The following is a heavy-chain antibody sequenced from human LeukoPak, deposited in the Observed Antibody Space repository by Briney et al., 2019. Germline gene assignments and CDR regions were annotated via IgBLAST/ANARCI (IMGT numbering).Heavy chain of an antibody. D-gene: IGHD3-10*01. CDR3: ASHGELHYDSGWGATYGH. J-gene: IGHJ4*02. Sequence: TGGSLRLSCAASGFTVSSNYMSWVRQAPGKGLEWVSVIYSGGSTYYADSVKGRFTISRDNSKNTLYLQMNSLRAEDTAVYYCASHGELHYDSGWGATYGHWGQGTLVTVSS. CDR1: GFTVSSNY. CDR2: IYSGGST. V-gene: IGHV3-53*01.